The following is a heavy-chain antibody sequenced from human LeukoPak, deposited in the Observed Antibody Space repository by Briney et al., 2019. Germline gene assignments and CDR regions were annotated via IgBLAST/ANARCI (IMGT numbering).Heavy chain of an antibody. CDR1: GYTFTSYG. Sequence: GASVKVSCKASGYTFTSYGISWVRQAPGQGLEWMGWISAYNGNTNYAQKLQGRVTMTTDTSTSTAYMELRSLRSDDTAVYYCARQEDSSGWNYMFGYWGQGTLVTVSS. CDR2: ISAYNGNT. J-gene: IGHJ4*02. V-gene: IGHV1-18*01. CDR3: ARQEDSSGWNYMFGY. D-gene: IGHD6-19*01.